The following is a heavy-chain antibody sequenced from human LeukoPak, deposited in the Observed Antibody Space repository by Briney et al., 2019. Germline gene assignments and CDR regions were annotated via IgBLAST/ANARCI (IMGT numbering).Heavy chain of an antibody. D-gene: IGHD3-10*01. Sequence: SETLSLTCTVSGGSISSSSYYWSWIRQPPGKGLEWIGEINHSGSTNYNPSLKSRVTISVDTSKNQFSLKLSSVTAADTAVYYCARAGITMVRGVIIPREYYYYYMDVWGKGTTVTISS. J-gene: IGHJ6*03. CDR3: ARAGITMVRGVIIPREYYYYYMDV. CDR1: GGSISSSSYY. V-gene: IGHV4-39*07. CDR2: INHSGST.